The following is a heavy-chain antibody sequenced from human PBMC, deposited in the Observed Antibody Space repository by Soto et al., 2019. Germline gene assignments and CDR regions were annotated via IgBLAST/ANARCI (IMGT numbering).Heavy chain of an antibody. Sequence: GGSLRLSCATSGVTFSGYTISWVRQAPGKGLECVSGISGNGAEAYYADSVKGRFTIARDDSKTALYLQINSLRAEDTAVYYFAKAVSCMGFFYGVAVWGQGTTVTVSS. V-gene: IGHV3-23*01. D-gene: IGHD3-10*01. CDR2: ISGNGAEA. CDR1: GVTFSGYT. J-gene: IGHJ6*02. CDR3: AKAVSCMGFFYGVAV.